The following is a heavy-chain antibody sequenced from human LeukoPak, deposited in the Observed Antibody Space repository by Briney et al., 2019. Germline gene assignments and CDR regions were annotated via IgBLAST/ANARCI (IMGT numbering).Heavy chain of an antibody. D-gene: IGHD3-10*01. J-gene: IGHJ4*02. CDR1: GYTFTSYY. V-gene: IGHV1-46*01. Sequence: ASVKVSCKASGYTFTSYYMHWVRQAPGQGLEWMGIINPSGGSTSYAQKFQGRVSITRDTSASTAYMELSSLRSEDTAVYYCARATRGYYGSLGQYCFDYWGQGTLVTVSS. CDR3: ARATRGYYGSLGQYCFDY. CDR2: INPSGGST.